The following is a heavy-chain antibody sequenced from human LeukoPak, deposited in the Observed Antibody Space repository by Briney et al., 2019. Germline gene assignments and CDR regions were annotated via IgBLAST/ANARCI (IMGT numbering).Heavy chain of an antibody. Sequence: GGSLRLSCAASGFTFSGYAVHWVRQAPGKGLEWVAVISYDGSNEYYADSVKGRFTISRDNSKNTLYLQMNSLSVEDTAVYYCARVGYYASGPFSYFDYWGQGTLVTVSS. D-gene: IGHD3-10*01. J-gene: IGHJ4*02. V-gene: IGHV3-30-3*01. CDR2: ISYDGSNE. CDR3: ARVGYYASGPFSYFDY. CDR1: GFTFSGYA.